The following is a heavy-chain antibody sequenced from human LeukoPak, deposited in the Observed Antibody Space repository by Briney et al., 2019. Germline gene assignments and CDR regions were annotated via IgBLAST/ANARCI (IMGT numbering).Heavy chain of an antibody. D-gene: IGHD1-26*01. Sequence: GASVKVSCKASVYTFTGYYMHWVRQAPGQGLEWMGWINPNSGGTNYAQEFQGRVTMTRDTSISTAYMELSRLRSDDTAVYYCARSFGGTYYAWFDPWGQGTLVTVSS. CDR1: VYTFTGYY. V-gene: IGHV1-2*02. J-gene: IGHJ5*02. CDR2: INPNSGGT. CDR3: ARSFGGTYYAWFDP.